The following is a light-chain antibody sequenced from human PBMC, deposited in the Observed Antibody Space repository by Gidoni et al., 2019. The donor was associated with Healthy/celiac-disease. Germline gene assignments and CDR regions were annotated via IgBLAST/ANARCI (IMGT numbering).Light chain of an antibody. Sequence: QSALTQPAAVSGSPGQSITISCTGTSSDVGSYNLVSWYQQHPGKAPKLMLYEGSKRPSGVSNRFSGSKSGNTASLTISELQAEDEADYYCCSYAGSSTLVFGGGTKLTVL. CDR1: SSDVGSYNL. V-gene: IGLV2-23*01. CDR2: EGS. J-gene: IGLJ2*01. CDR3: CSYAGSSTLV.